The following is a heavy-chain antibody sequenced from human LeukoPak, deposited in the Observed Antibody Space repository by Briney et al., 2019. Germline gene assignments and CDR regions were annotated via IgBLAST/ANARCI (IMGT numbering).Heavy chain of an antibody. J-gene: IGHJ5*02. CDR1: GGSFSGYY. CDR3: ARHAMVRGVIIRNLYNWFDP. V-gene: IGHV4-34*01. D-gene: IGHD3-10*01. CDR2: INHSGST. Sequence: PSETLSLTCAVYGGSFSGYYWSWIRQPPGKGLEWIGEINHSGSTNYNPSLKSRVTISVDTSKNQFSLKLSSVTAADTAVYYCARHAMVRGVIIRNLYNWFDPWGQGTLVTVSS.